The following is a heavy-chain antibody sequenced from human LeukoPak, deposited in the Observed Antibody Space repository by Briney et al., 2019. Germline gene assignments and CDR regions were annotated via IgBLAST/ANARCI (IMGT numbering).Heavy chain of an antibody. D-gene: IGHD2-2*01. V-gene: IGHV1-3*01. CDR3: ARFLGYCSSTTCYAERGWFDP. CDR2: INGGNGNT. CDR1: GYTFNTYA. Sequence: GASVKVSCKASGYTFNTYAMHWVRQAPGQSLEWMGWINGGNGNTKYSQKFQGRVTITRDTSANTAYMELSSLRSEDTAVYYCARFLGYCSSTTCYAERGWFDPWGQGTLVTVSS. J-gene: IGHJ5*02.